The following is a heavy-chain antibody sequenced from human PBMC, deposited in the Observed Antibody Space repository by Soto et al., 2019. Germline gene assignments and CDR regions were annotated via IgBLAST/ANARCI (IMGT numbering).Heavy chain of an antibody. Sequence: GGSLILSCAASGFTFSSYSMSWVRQAPGKGLEWVSAISGSGGGTYYADSVKGRFTISRDNSKNTLYLQMNSLRAEDTAVYYCAKEGGYCSSTSCAHFDYWGQGTLVTVSS. V-gene: IGHV3-23*01. CDR2: ISGSGGGT. D-gene: IGHD2-2*01. CDR1: GFTFSSYS. J-gene: IGHJ4*02. CDR3: AKEGGYCSSTSCAHFDY.